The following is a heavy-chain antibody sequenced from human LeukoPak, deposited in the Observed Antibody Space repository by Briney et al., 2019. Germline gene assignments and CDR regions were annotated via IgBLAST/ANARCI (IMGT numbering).Heavy chain of an antibody. D-gene: IGHD3-22*01. CDR3: ARLSYDSSGYSRYFDY. J-gene: IGHJ4*02. V-gene: IGHV5-51*01. CDR1: GYSFTSCW. CDR2: IYPGDSDT. Sequence: GESLKISCKGSGYSFTSCWIGWVRQMPGKGLEWMGIIYPGDSDTRYSPSFQGQVTISADKSISTAYLQWSSLKASDTAMYYCARLSYDSSGYSRYFDYWGQGTLVTVSS.